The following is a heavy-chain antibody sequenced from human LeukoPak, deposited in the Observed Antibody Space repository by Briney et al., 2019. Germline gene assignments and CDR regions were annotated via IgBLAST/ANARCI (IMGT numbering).Heavy chain of an antibody. D-gene: IGHD3-22*01. CDR3: AKDAALHYYDSSGYPY. Sequence: PGRSLRLSCAASGFTFDDYAMHWVRQAPGKGLEWVSGISWNSGSIGYADSVKGRFTISRDNAKNSLYLQMNSLRAEDTALYYCAKDAALHYYDSSGYPYWGQGTLVTVSS. CDR2: ISWNSGSI. J-gene: IGHJ4*02. V-gene: IGHV3-9*01. CDR1: GFTFDDYA.